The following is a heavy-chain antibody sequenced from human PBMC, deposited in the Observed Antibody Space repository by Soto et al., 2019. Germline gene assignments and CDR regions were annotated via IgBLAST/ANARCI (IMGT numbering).Heavy chain of an antibody. CDR1: GFTFSSYS. V-gene: IGHV3-48*02. D-gene: IGHD3-22*01. CDR3: ARDRDSSGYYTYYFDY. CDR2: ISSSSSTI. J-gene: IGHJ4*02. Sequence: EVQLVESGGGLVQPGGSLRLSCAASGFTFSSYSMNWVRQAPGKGLEWGSYISSSSSTIYYADSVKGRFTISRDNAKNSLYLQKNSLRDEDTAVYYCARDRDSSGYYTYYFDYWGQGTLVTVSS.